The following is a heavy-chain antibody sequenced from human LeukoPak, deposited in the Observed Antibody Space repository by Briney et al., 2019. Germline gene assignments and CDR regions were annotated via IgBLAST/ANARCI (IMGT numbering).Heavy chain of an antibody. V-gene: IGHV4-59*01. CDR3: ARAVRGAFDI. Sequence: SETLSLACTVSGGSISSYYWSWIRHPPGKGLEWIGYIYYSGSTNYNPSLKSRVTISVDTSKNQFSLKLSSVTAADTAVYYCARAVRGAFDIWGQGTMVNVSS. CDR1: GGSISSYY. J-gene: IGHJ3*02. D-gene: IGHD3-10*01. CDR2: IYYSGST.